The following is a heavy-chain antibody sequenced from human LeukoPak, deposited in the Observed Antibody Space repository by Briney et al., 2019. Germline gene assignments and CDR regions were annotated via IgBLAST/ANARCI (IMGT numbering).Heavy chain of an antibody. CDR2: IYYSGST. CDR1: GGSISSYY. J-gene: IGHJ5*02. V-gene: IGHV4-59*08. CDR3: ARHAEYYGDYSRSWFDP. Sequence: EPSETLSLTCTVSGGSISSYYWSWIRQPPGKGLEWIGYIYYSGSTNYNPSLKSRVTISVDTSKNQFSLKLSSVTAADTAVYYCARHAEYYGDYSRSWFDPWGQGTLVTVSS. D-gene: IGHD4-17*01.